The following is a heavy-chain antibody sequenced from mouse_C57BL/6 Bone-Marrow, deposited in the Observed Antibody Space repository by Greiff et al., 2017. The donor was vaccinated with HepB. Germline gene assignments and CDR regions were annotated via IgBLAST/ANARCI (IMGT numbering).Heavy chain of an antibody. J-gene: IGHJ2*01. CDR3: TAIQLRLRNY. CDR1: GFTFSNYW. V-gene: IGHV6-3*01. CDR2: IRLKSDNYAT. D-gene: IGHD3-2*02. Sequence: VQLKESGGGLVQPGGSMKLSCVASGFTFSNYWMNWVRQSPEKGLEWVAQIRLKSDNYATHYAESVKGRFTISRDDSKSSVYLQMNNLRAEDTGIDYCTAIQLRLRNYWGQGTTLTVSS.